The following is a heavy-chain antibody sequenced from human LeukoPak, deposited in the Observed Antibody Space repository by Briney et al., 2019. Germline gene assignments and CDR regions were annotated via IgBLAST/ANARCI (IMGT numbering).Heavy chain of an antibody. Sequence: GGSLRPSCAASGFTFSSYDMNWVRQAPGKGLEWVSDISSNGSTIYYADAVKGRFTISRDNAKNSLYLQMNSLRAEDTAVYYCAREGRGSWYYWGQGTLVTVSS. CDR1: GFTFSSYD. V-gene: IGHV3-48*03. CDR3: AREGRGSWYY. D-gene: IGHD1-26*01. J-gene: IGHJ4*02. CDR2: ISSNGSTI.